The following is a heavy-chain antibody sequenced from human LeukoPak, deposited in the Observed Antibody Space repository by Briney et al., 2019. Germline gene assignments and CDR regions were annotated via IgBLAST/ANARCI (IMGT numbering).Heavy chain of an antibody. CDR3: ARDGVTMVRGVISPLGY. J-gene: IGHJ4*02. Sequence: GGSLRLSCAASGFTFSSYSMNWVRQAPGKGLAWVSSISSSSSYIYYADSVKGRFTISRDNAKNSLYLQMNSLRAEDTAVYYCARDGVTMVRGVISPLGYWGQGTLVTVSS. CDR2: ISSSSSYI. D-gene: IGHD3-10*01. V-gene: IGHV3-21*01. CDR1: GFTFSSYS.